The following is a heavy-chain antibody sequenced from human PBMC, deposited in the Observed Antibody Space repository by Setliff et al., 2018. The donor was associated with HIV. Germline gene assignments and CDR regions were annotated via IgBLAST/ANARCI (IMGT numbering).Heavy chain of an antibody. CDR3: ARRTIWGDAFDI. CDR1: GYSISSGYY. Sequence: TLSLTCAVSGYSISSGYYWGWIRQPPGKGLEWIGSIYHSGSTYYNPSLKSRVTISVDTSKNQVSLRLSSVTAADTAIYHCARRTIWGDAFDIWGQGTMVTVSS. J-gene: IGHJ3*02. CDR2: IYHSGST. V-gene: IGHV4-38-2*01. D-gene: IGHD3-16*01.